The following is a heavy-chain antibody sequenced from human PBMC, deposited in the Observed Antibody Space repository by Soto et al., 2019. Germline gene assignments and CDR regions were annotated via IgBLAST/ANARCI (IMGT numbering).Heavy chain of an antibody. CDR2: INHSGST. CDR3: ARAQQQLEPFDY. J-gene: IGHJ4*02. CDR1: GGSFSGYY. Sequence: SETLSLTCAVYGGSFSGYYWSWIRQPPGKGLEWIGEINHSGSTNYNPSLKSRVTISVDKSKNHFSLKRSSVTAADTAVYYCARAQQQLEPFDYWGQGTLVTVSS. D-gene: IGHD6-13*01. V-gene: IGHV4-34*01.